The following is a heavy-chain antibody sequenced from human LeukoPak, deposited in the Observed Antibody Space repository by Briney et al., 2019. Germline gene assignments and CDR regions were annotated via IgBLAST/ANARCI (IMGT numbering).Heavy chain of an antibody. D-gene: IGHD3-3*01. V-gene: IGHV4-34*01. CDR1: GGSFSGYY. CDR3: ASTVYYDFWSGYKGAFDI. CDR2: INHSGST. Sequence: PSETLSLTCAVYGGSFSGYYWSWIRQPPGKGLEWIGEINHSGSTNYNPSLKSRVTISVGTSKNQFSLKLSSVTAADTAVYYCASTVYYDFWSGYKGAFDIWGQGTMVTVSS. J-gene: IGHJ3*02.